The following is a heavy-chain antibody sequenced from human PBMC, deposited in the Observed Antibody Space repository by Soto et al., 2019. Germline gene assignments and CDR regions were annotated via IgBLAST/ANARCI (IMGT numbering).Heavy chain of an antibody. D-gene: IGHD2-21*02. CDR3: TTDLNCGGDCMEAFDI. J-gene: IGHJ3*02. CDR1: GFTFSNAW. Sequence: EVQLVESGGGLVKPGGSLRLSCAASGFTFSNAWMNWVRQAPGKGLEWVGRIKSETDGGTTDYAAPVKGRFTISRDDSKNTLYLQMNSLQTEDTVVYYCTTDLNCGGDCMEAFDIWGQGTMVTISS. CDR2: IKSETDGGTT. V-gene: IGHV3-15*07.